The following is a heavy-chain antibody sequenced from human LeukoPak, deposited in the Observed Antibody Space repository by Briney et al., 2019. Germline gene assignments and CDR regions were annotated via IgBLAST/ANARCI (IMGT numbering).Heavy chain of an antibody. Sequence: SVKVSCXASGGTFSSYAISWVRQALGQGLEWMGGIIPIFGTANYAQKFQGRVTITTDESTSTAYMELSSLRSEDTAVYYCARRGYCSSTSCSPENYYYMDVWGKGTTVTVSS. V-gene: IGHV1-69*05. CDR1: GGTFSSYA. D-gene: IGHD2-2*01. J-gene: IGHJ6*03. CDR3: ARRGYCSSTSCSPENYYYMDV. CDR2: IIPIFGTA.